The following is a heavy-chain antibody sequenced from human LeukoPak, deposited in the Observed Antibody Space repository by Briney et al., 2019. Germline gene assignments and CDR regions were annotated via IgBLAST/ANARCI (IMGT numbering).Heavy chain of an antibody. CDR3: ARLNSYGFYYFDY. V-gene: IGHV3-7*01. Sequence: PGGSLRLSCAASRFTFSSYWMSWVRQAPGKGLEWVANIKQDGSEKYYVDSVKGRFTISRDNAKNSLNLQLNSLRAEDTAVHYCARLNSYGFYYFDYWGQGTLVTVSS. J-gene: IGHJ4*02. CDR2: IKQDGSEK. CDR1: RFTFSSYW. D-gene: IGHD5-18*01.